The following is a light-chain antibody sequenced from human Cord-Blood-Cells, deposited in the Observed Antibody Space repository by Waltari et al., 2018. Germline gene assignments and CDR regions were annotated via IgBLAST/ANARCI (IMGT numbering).Light chain of an antibody. Sequence: SHELTQPPSVSVSPGQTARITCAGDALPQQYAYWYQQKPGQAPVLVIYKDSERPSGIPERFSGSSSGTTVTLTISGVQAEDEADYYCQSADSSGTYRVFGGGTKLTVL. CDR1: ALPQQY. V-gene: IGLV3-25*03. CDR2: KDS. J-gene: IGLJ3*02. CDR3: QSADSSGTYRV.